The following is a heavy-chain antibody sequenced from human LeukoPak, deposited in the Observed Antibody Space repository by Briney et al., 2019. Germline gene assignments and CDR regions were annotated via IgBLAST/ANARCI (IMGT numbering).Heavy chain of an antibody. CDR1: GGSFSGYY. D-gene: IGHD6-19*01. V-gene: IGHV4-34*01. Sequence: PSETLSLTCAVYGGSFSGYYWSWIRQPPGKGLEWIGEINHSGSTNYNPSLKSRVTISVDTSKNQFSLKLSSVTAADTAVYYCARGSWAVAGHIRDLNWFDPWGQGTLVTVSS. J-gene: IGHJ5*02. CDR2: INHSGST. CDR3: ARGSWAVAGHIRDLNWFDP.